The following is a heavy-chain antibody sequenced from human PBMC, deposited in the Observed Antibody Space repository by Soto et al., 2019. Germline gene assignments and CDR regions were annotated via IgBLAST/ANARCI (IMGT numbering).Heavy chain of an antibody. D-gene: IGHD4-17*01. CDR1: GFTVSSSY. CDR2: MYSGGDT. CDR3: ARVPDYDDDAYYMDV. Sequence: EVQLVESGGGLVQPGRSLRLSCAASGFTVSSSYMTWVRQGPGKGLEWVSVMYSGGDTYYADSVKGRFTVSRHNSKNTLYLQMNNLRTDDTAVYYCARVPDYDDDAYYMDVWGKGTTVTVSS. V-gene: IGHV3-53*04. J-gene: IGHJ6*03.